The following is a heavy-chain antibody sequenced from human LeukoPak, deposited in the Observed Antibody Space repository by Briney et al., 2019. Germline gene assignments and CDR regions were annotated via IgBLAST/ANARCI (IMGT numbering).Heavy chain of an antibody. CDR1: GGTFSSYA. CDR3: ARPVDTAMVGQFDY. D-gene: IGHD5-18*01. J-gene: IGHJ4*02. CDR2: IIPIFGTA. V-gene: IGHV1-69*13. Sequence: SVKVSCKASGGTFSSYAISWVRQAPGQGLEWMGGIIPIFGTANYAQKFQGRVTITADESASTAYMELSSLRSEDTAVYYCARPVDTAMVGQFDYWGQGTLVTVSS.